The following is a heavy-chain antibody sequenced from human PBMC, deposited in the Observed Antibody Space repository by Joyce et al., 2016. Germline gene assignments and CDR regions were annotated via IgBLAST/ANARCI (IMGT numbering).Heavy chain of an antibody. D-gene: IGHD5-24*01. J-gene: IGHJ4*02. CDR3: ARDERDGYSRFEY. V-gene: IGHV3-21*01. CDR2: ISGGSTYI. CDR1: GFTFSVYN. Sequence: EVQLVESGGGLVKPGGSLRLSCAASGFTFSVYNRNWVRQAPGKGLEWVSSISGGSTYIYYAGSLEGRFTVSRDDAKNSLYLQMGGLRVEDTAVYYCARDERDGYSRFEYWGQGALVTVSS.